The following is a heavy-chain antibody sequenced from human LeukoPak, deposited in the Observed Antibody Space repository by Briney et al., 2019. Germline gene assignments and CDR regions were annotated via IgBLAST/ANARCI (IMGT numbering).Heavy chain of an antibody. D-gene: IGHD4-17*01. V-gene: IGHV3-9*01. CDR2: ISWNSGNI. J-gene: IGHJ6*02. Sequence: PGRSLRLSCAASGFTFDDYAMHWVRQAPGKGLEWVSGISWNSGNIGYADSVKGRFTISRDNAKNSLFLQMNTLRAEDTALYYCAKDRRYGEDYFYGMDVWGQGTTVTVSS. CDR1: GFTFDDYA. CDR3: AKDRRYGEDYFYGMDV.